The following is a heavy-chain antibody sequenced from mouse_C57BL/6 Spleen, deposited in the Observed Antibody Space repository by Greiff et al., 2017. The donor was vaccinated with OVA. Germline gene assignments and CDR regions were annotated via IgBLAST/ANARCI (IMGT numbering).Heavy chain of an antibody. Sequence: QVQLQQSGPGLVAPSQSLSITCTVSGFSLTSYGVHWVRQPPGKGLEWLVVIWSDGSTTYNSALKSRLSISKDNSKSQVFLKMNSLQTDDTAMYYCARHEHYYGSSPYYAMDYWGQGTSVTVSS. CDR1: GFSLTSYG. CDR3: ARHEHYYGSSPYYAMDY. CDR2: IWSDGST. V-gene: IGHV2-6-1*01. D-gene: IGHD1-1*01. J-gene: IGHJ4*01.